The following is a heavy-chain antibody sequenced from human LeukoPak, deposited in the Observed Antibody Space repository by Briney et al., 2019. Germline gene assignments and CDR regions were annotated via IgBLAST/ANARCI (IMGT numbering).Heavy chain of an antibody. J-gene: IGHJ4*02. CDR2: INHSGST. CDR3: AAVIAAAGIGDSVFDY. V-gene: IGHV4-34*01. CDR1: SGSFSGYY. D-gene: IGHD6-13*01. Sequence: PSETLSLTCAVYSGSFSGYYWSWIRQPPGKGLEWIGEINHSGSTNYNPSLESRVTISVDTSKNQFSLKLSSVTAADTAVYYCAAVIAAAGIGDSVFDYWAREPWSPSPQ.